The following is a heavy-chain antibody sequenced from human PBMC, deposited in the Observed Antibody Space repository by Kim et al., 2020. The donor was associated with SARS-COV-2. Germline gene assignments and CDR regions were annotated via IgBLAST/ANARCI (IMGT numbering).Heavy chain of an antibody. CDR1: GFTFSDYA. V-gene: IGHV3-23*01. D-gene: IGHD6-19*01. CDR2: IRYTGSDK. Sequence: GGSLRLSCAASGFTFSDYAMTWVRQAPGKGLEWVSTIRYTGSDKYYADSVKGRFTISRDNSKNPLDLQMNSLRAEDTAVYFCAKTGSGGWYLDYWGRGTLVTVSP. CDR3: AKTGSGGWYLDY. J-gene: IGHJ4*02.